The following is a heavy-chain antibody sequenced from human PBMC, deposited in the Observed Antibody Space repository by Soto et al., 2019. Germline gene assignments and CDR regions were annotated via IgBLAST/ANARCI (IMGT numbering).Heavy chain of an antibody. D-gene: IGHD1-7*01. CDR1: GYSISSGYY. V-gene: IGHV4-38-2*02. Sequence: PSETLSLTCAVSGYSISSGYYWGWIRQPPGKGLEWIGSIYHSGSTYYNPSLKSRVTISVDTSKNQFSLKLSSVTAADTAVYYCAREPSELYLDYWGQGTLATVSS. J-gene: IGHJ4*02. CDR3: AREPSELYLDY. CDR2: IYHSGST.